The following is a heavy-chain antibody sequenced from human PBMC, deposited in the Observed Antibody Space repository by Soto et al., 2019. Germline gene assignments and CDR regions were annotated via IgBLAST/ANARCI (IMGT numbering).Heavy chain of an antibody. CDR1: GFSLSTTGVG. J-gene: IGHJ6*02. CDR3: VQSRCGGDCLQSYSSHSYYGLDV. V-gene: IGHV2-5*02. Sequence: QITLKESGPTLVKPTQTLTLTCTFSGFSLSTTGVGVGWIRQPPGKAVEWLALIYWDDDKRYNPSLKSRLTITKHTSKIRVVLTMTNMDPVDTATYYCVQSRCGGDCLQSYSSHSYYGLDVWGQGTTVTVSS. CDR2: IYWDDDK. D-gene: IGHD2-21*01.